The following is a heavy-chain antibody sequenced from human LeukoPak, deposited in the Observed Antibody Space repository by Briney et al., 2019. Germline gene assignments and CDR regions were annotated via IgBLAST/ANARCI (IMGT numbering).Heavy chain of an antibody. CDR1: GFTFSVAW. CDR3: AKDYFGSVDY. J-gene: IGHJ4*02. V-gene: IGHV3-74*01. D-gene: IGHD2/OR15-2a*01. Sequence: GGSLRLSCAASGFTFSVAWMYGVRQAPGKGVVWVSVIKSDGSGTTYADSLKGRVTTSRDNAKNTVYLQMNSQSADDTAMYYCAKDYFGSVDYWGQGTLVTVSS. CDR2: IKSDGSGT.